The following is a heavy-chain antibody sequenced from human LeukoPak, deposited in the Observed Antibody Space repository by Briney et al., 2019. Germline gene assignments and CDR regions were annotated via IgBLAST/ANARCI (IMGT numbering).Heavy chain of an antibody. CDR3: ARGPTYQPIDS. Sequence: SETLSLTCAGYGGSFSSYFWTWIRQTPGKGLEWIGEINHSGTTNYNPSLKSRVTISVDTSKNHFSLKLSSVTAADTAVYYCARGPTYQPIDSWGQGTLVTVSS. CDR2: INHSGTT. J-gene: IGHJ4*02. CDR1: GGSFSSYF. V-gene: IGHV4-34*01. D-gene: IGHD2-2*01.